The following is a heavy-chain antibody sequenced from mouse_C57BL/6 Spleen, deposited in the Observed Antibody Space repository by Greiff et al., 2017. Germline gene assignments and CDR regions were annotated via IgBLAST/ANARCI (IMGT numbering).Heavy chain of an antibody. J-gene: IGHJ1*03. Sequence: VKLVESGAELARPGASVKLSCKASGYTFTSYGISWVKQRTGQGLEWIGEIYPRSGNTYYNEKFKGKATLTADKSSSTAYMELRSLTSEDSAVYFCARQGTGDPYWYFDVWGTGTTVTVSS. CDR3: ARQGTGDPYWYFDV. V-gene: IGHV1-81*01. D-gene: IGHD4-1*01. CDR2: IYPRSGNT. CDR1: GYTFTSYG.